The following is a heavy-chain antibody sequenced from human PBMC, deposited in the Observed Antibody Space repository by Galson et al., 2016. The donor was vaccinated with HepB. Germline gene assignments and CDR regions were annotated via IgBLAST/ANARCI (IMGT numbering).Heavy chain of an antibody. D-gene: IGHD2-21*01. CDR1: GFSIDDTY. Sequence: SLRLSCAASGFSIDDTYMSWVRQAPGKGMEWVSVIYLGGKTYYADPVKGRFTISRDNSKNTVYLQMNSLRGEDTAVYYCARIPDCWGQGTQVTVSS. V-gene: IGHV3-53*01. CDR2: IYLGGKT. J-gene: IGHJ4*02. CDR3: ARIPDC.